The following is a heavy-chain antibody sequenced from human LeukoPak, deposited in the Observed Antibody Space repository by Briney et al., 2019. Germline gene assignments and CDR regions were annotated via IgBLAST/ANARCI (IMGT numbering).Heavy chain of an antibody. V-gene: IGHV1-8*01. CDR2: MNPNSGNT. CDR3: ARESAGTYGDLLHFDY. CDR1: GYTFTSYD. D-gene: IGHD4-17*01. J-gene: IGHJ4*02. Sequence: GASVKVSCKASGYTFTSYDINWVRQATGQGLEWMGWMNPNSGNTGYAQKFQGRVTMTRNTSISTAYMELSSLRSEDTAVYYCARESAGTYGDLLHFDYWGQGTLVTVSS.